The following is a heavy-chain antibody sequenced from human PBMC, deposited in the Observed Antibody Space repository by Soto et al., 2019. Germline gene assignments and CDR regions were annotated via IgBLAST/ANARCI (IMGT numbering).Heavy chain of an antibody. J-gene: IGHJ5*02. V-gene: IGHV3-48*01. CDR2: IGGSSNTI. Sequence: GSLRLSCAASGFTFGSYSMDWVRQAPGKGLEWVSYIGGSSNTIYYADSVKGRFTISRDNAKNSLYLQMNSLRAEDTAVYYCAREGLSSNWLNWFDPWGQGTLVTVSS. CDR1: GFTFGSYS. D-gene: IGHD6-13*01. CDR3: AREGLSSNWLNWFDP.